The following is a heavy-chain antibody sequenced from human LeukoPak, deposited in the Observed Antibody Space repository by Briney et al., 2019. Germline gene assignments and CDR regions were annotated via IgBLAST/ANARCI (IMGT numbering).Heavy chain of an antibody. V-gene: IGHV3-23*01. CDR3: ANDYRSGSFHDF. Sequence: GGSLRLSCEACGFAFRFFAMSWLRQAPGKGLEWVSTINANSGTRSYAASVRGRFTISRDNSKNTLYLQMNTLRAEDTAVYYCANDYRSGSFHDFWGQGTLVTVSS. CDR1: GFAFRFFA. J-gene: IGHJ4*02. D-gene: IGHD3-10*01. CDR2: INANSGTR.